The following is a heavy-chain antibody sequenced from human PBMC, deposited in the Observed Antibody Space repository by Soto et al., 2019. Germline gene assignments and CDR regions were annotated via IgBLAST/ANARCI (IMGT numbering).Heavy chain of an antibody. V-gene: IGHV3-30*03. CDR1: GFTLINYA. D-gene: IGHD6-19*01. CDR2: ISYDGSAT. Sequence: PGGSLRLSCAASGFTLINYAIPWVRQAPGKGLEWVTMISYDGSATYYADSVKGRFTISRDNSKDTVYLQMNTLRGEDTAMYYCARDLYSSGWYNYFDPWGQGTLVTVSS. J-gene: IGHJ5*02. CDR3: ARDLYSSGWYNYFDP.